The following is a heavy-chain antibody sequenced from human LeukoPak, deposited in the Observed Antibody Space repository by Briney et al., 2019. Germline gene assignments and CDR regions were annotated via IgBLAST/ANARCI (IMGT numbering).Heavy chain of an antibody. D-gene: IGHD2-15*01. CDR3: ARDFATWYFDY. J-gene: IGHJ4*02. Sequence: ASVTVSFKASGYTFSIYHVSWVRQAPGQGGEGMGWINTYDGNTNYAQNFQGRVAMTTDTSTSTAYMELRSLRSDDTAVYYCARDFATWYFDYWGQGTLVTVSS. CDR1: GYTFSIYH. V-gene: IGHV1-18*01. CDR2: INTYDGNT.